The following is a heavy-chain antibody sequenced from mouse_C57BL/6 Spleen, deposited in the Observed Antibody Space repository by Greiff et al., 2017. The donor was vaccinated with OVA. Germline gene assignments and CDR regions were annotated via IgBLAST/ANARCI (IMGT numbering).Heavy chain of an antibody. V-gene: IGHV1-50*01. Sequence: QVQLQQPGAELVKPGASVKLSCKASGYTFTSYWMQWVKQRPGQGLEWIGEIDPSDSYTNYNQKFKGKATLTVDTSSSTAYMQLSSLTSEDSAVYYCAYLTLYVDVWGTGTLVTVSS. CDR2: IDPSDSYT. J-gene: IGHJ1*03. CDR3: AYLTLYVDV. CDR1: GYTFTSYW. D-gene: IGHD2-1*01.